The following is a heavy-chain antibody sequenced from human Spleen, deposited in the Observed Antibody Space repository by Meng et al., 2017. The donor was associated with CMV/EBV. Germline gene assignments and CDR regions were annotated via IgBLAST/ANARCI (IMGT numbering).Heavy chain of an antibody. CDR2: IISGTGYI. D-gene: IGHD2-2*01. Sequence: GESLKISCAASGFHFSTYWMSWVRQAPGKGLEWVSSIISGTGYIYYADSVKGRFTISRDNANNLLYLQMNSLRAEDTAVYYCARDPPPRYCTSTSCYFDYWGRGTLVTVSS. CDR3: ARDPPPRYCTSTSCYFDY. J-gene: IGHJ4*02. CDR1: GFHFSTYW. V-gene: IGHV3-21*06.